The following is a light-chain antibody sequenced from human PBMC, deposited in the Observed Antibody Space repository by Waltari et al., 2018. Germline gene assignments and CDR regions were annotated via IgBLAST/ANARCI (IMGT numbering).Light chain of an antibody. CDR2: VNT. J-gene: IGLJ3*02. Sequence: QSVLTQPPSVSGAPGQRVTIPCPGSRSNLGAGYDVHWYQQLPGTAPKLLIYVNTNRPSGVPDRISASKSGTSASLAITGLQAEDEADYYCQSYDSSLTAWVFGGGTKLTVL. CDR3: QSYDSSLTAWV. V-gene: IGLV1-40*01. CDR1: RSNLGAGYD.